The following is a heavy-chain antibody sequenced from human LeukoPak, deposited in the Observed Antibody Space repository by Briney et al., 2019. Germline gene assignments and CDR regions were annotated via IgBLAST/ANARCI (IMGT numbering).Heavy chain of an antibody. J-gene: IGHJ5*02. D-gene: IGHD2-15*01. V-gene: IGHV3-7*01. Sequence: EGSLRLSCAASGFTFSSYWRSWVRQAPGKGLEWVANIKQDGSEKYYVDSVKGRFTISRDNAKNSLYLQMNSLRAEDTAVYYCARHVGSFDPWGQGTLVTVSS. CDR1: GFTFSSYW. CDR3: ARHVGSFDP. CDR2: IKQDGSEK.